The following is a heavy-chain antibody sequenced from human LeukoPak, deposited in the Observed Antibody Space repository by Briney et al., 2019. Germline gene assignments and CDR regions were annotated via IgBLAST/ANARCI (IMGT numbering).Heavy chain of an antibody. CDR3: ARDRGTMIVVVTLDY. D-gene: IGHD3-22*01. CDR2: ISYDGSNK. J-gene: IGHJ4*02. Sequence: HPGGSLRLSCAASGFTFGSYAMHWVRQAPGKGLEWVAVISYDGSNKYYADSVKGRFTISRDNSKNTLYLQMNSLRAEDTAVYYCARDRGTMIVVVTLDYWGQGTLVTVSS. V-gene: IGHV3-30*04. CDR1: GFTFGSYA.